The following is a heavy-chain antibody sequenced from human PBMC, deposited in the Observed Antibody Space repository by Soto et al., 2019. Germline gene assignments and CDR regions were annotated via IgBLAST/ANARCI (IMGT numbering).Heavy chain of an antibody. Sequence: QVQLMESGGGVVQPGGSVRLSYETSGFTFTGYSMHWFRQAPGKGLEWVAVTSSDGGTKFYADSVKGRFTVSRDNSRKTLFLEMNSLRPEDTGIYYCAREGVLTKWYCDNWGQGILVTVSS. CDR2: TSSDGGTK. J-gene: IGHJ4*02. CDR3: AREGVLTKWYCDN. D-gene: IGHD2-8*01. CDR1: GFTFTGYS. V-gene: IGHV3-30-3*01.